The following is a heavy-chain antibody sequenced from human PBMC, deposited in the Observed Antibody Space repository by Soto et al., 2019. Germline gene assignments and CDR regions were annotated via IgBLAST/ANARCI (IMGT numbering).Heavy chain of an antibody. CDR1: GFSFSSFA. CDR2: IGDSGAST. CDR3: AKGVELDV. Sequence: EVLLLESGGGLVQPGVSLRLSCEASGFSFSSFAMNWVRQAPGKGLEWVSAIGDSGASTYYADSVKVRFTISRDNSRNTLYLQLNSLTAEDTAVYYCAKGVELDVWGNGTTVTVSS. J-gene: IGHJ6*04. V-gene: IGHV3-23*01. D-gene: IGHD1-26*01.